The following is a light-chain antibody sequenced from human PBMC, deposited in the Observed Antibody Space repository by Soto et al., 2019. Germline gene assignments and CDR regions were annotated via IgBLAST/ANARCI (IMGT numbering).Light chain of an antibody. CDR1: QSVTSSY. V-gene: IGKV3-20*01. CDR3: QLYGHSPRYT. J-gene: IGKJ2*01. Sequence: EIVLTQSPGTLSLSPGERATLSCRASQSVTSSYLAWYQQKPGQAPRVLIYGASSRATGIPDRFSGSGSGTDFALTISRLEPEDFAVYYCQLYGHSPRYTFGQGTKLEIK. CDR2: GAS.